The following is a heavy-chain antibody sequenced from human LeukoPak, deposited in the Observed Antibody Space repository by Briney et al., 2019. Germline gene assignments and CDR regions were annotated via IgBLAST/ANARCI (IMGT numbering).Heavy chain of an antibody. V-gene: IGHV6-1*01. Sequence: SRTLSLTCAISGDSVSSNSAAWNWIRQSPSRGLEWLGRTYYRSKWYNDYAVSVKSRITINPDTSKNQFSLQLNSVTPEDTAVYYCARGREYYYGSGSYDPFDYWGQGTLVTVSS. CDR1: GDSVSSNSAA. D-gene: IGHD3-10*01. J-gene: IGHJ4*02. CDR3: ARGREYYYGSGSYDPFDY. CDR2: TYYRSKWYN.